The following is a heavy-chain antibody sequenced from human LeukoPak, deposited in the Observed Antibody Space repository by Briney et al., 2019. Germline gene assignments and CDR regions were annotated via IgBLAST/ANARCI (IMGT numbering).Heavy chain of an antibody. CDR1: GFTFSISC. D-gene: IGHD3-3*01. J-gene: IGHJ4*02. CDR2: ISSSSSTI. V-gene: IGHV3-48*01. Sequence: GRSLRLSCGASGFTFSISCMEWVRQAAGGGMGWVSYISSSSSTIYYADAVKGRFTISRDNAKNSLDLQMNSLRAEDTAVYYCAREGDDFWSGPTVDYWGQGTLVTVSS. CDR3: AREGDDFWSGPTVDY.